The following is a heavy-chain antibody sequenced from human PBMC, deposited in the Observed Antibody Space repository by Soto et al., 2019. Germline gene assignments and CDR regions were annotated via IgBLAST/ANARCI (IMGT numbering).Heavy chain of an antibody. D-gene: IGHD1-26*01. J-gene: IGHJ4*02. CDR2: INHSGST. V-gene: IGHV4-34*01. Sequence: SETLSLTCAVYGGSFSGYYWSWIRQPPGKGLEWIGEINHSGSTNYNPSLKSRVTISVDTSKNQFSLKLSSVTAADTAVYYCARDAYVEMGYYFDYWGQGTLVTVSS. CDR1: GGSFSGYY. CDR3: ARDAYVEMGYYFDY.